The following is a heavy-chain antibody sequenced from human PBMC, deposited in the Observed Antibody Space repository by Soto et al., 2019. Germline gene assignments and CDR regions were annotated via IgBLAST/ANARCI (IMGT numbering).Heavy chain of an antibody. V-gene: IGHV3-15*01. CDR2: IRSKGDGGTA. CDR3: TTDKASCSGGSCHSSVFDP. D-gene: IGHD2-15*01. CDR1: GVSVTNAW. Sequence: RGGSLRLSCGASGVSVTNAWMSWVRQAPGKGLEWLGRIRSKGDGGTADYVTPVKGRFTFSRDDSKNTLYLQMNSLKTEDTAVYYCTTDKASCSGGSCHSSVFDPWGQGTVVTVSS. J-gene: IGHJ5*02.